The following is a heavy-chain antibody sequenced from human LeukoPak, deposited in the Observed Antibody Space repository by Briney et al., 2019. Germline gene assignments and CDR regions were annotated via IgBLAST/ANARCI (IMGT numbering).Heavy chain of an antibody. D-gene: IGHD1-14*01. J-gene: IGHJ4*02. CDR3: AREVMDNLRFDY. V-gene: IGHV1-46*01. CDR1: GYTFTSYY. Sequence: ASVKVSCKASGYTFTSYYMHWVRQAPGEGLEWMGIINPSGGDTSYAQKFQGRLTMTRDTSTNTVYMELTSLRSEDTAVYYCAREVMDNLRFDYWGQGTLVTVSS. CDR2: INPSGGDT.